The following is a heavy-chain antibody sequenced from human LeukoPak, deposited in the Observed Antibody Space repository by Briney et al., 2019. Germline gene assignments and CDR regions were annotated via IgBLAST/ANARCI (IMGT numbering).Heavy chain of an antibody. Sequence: SETLSLTCTVSGGSISSYYWSWIRQPPGKGLEWIGYIYCSGSTNYNPSLKSRVTISVDTSKNQFSLKLSSVTAADTAVYYCAAGAGGSYGGFDYWGQGTLVTVSS. J-gene: IGHJ4*02. V-gene: IGHV4-59*01. D-gene: IGHD1-26*01. CDR3: AAGAGGSYGGFDY. CDR1: GGSISSYY. CDR2: IYCSGST.